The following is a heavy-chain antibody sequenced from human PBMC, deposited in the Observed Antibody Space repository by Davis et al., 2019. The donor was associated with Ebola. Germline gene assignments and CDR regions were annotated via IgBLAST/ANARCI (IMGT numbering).Heavy chain of an antibody. CDR3: ARMGKSYYDSLWDY. D-gene: IGHD3-10*01. CDR2: IYPGDSDT. CDR1: GYTFTSYW. V-gene: IGHV5-51*01. J-gene: IGHJ4*02. Sequence: GESLKISCQASGYTFTSYWIAWVRQMPGKGLEWMGIIYPGDSDTRYSPSFRGQVTISADKSFSTAYLQWSGLKASDTAMYYCARMGKSYYDSLWDYWGQGTLVTVSS.